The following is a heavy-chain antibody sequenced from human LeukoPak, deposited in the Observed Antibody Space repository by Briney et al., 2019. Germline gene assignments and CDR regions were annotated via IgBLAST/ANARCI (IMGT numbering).Heavy chain of an antibody. CDR3: ARQSGSYFDY. CDR2: ISYDGSNK. J-gene: IGHJ4*02. Sequence: GGSLRLSCAASGFTFSSYAMHWVRQAPGKGLEWVAVISYDGSNKYYADSVKGRFTIPRDNSKNTLYLQMSSLRAEDTAVYYCARQSGSYFDYWGQGTLVTVSS. CDR1: GFTFSSYA. V-gene: IGHV3-30-3*01. D-gene: IGHD1-26*01.